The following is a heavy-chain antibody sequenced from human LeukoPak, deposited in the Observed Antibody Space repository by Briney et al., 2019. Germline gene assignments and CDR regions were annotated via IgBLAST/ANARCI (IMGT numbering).Heavy chain of an antibody. CDR3: ARGFRAFDF. J-gene: IGHJ3*01. Sequence: TGGSLRLSCAASGFTFSSHTMNWVRQAPGXGLEWVSSISSTSTSIYHADSVKGRFTISRDNTKNSLYLQMNSLRAEDTAVYYCARGFRAFDFWAQGTVVTVSS. CDR1: GFTFSSHT. V-gene: IGHV3-21*01. CDR2: ISSTSTSI.